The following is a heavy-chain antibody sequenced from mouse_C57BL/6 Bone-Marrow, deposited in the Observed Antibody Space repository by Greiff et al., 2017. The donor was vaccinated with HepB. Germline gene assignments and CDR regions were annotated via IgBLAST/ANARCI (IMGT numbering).Heavy chain of an antibody. CDR2: IDPNSGGT. V-gene: IGHV1-72*01. CDR3: ARRGASNFYWYFDV. D-gene: IGHD4-1*01. Sequence: VQLQQPGAELVKPGASVKVSCKASGYTFTSYWMHWVKQRPGRGLEWIGRIDPNSGGTKYNEKFKSKATLTVDKPSSTAYMQLSSLTSEDSAVYYCARRGASNFYWYFDVWGTGTTVTVSS. CDR1: GYTFTSYW. J-gene: IGHJ1*03.